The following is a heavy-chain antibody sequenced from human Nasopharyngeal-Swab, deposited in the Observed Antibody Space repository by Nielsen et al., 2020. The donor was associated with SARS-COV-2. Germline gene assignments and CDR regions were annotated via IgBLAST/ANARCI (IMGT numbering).Heavy chain of an antibody. CDR3: TRGNHRVTIFGVVTTGDYGMDV. CDR1: GFTFSNAW. CDR2: IKSKTDGGTT. J-gene: IGHJ6*02. Sequence: GESLKISCAASGFTFSNAWMSWVRQAPGKGLEWVGRIKSKTDGGTTDYAAPVKGRFTISRDDSKNTLYLQMNSLKTEDTAVYYCTRGNHRVTIFGVVTTGDYGMDVWGQGTTVTVSS. V-gene: IGHV3-15*01. D-gene: IGHD3-3*01.